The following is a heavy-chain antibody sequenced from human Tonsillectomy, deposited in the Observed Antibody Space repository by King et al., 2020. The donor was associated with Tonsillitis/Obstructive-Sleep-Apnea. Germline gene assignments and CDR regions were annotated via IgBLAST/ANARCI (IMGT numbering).Heavy chain of an antibody. Sequence: QLVQSGGVVVQPGGSLRLSCAASGFTFDDYTMHWVRQAPGKGLEWVSLISWDGGSTYYAASVKGRFTISRDNSKNSLYLQMNSLRTEDTALYYCAKDTYASGSYAFDIWGQGTMVTVSS. V-gene: IGHV3-43*01. J-gene: IGHJ3*02. CDR1: GFTFDDYT. D-gene: IGHD3-10*01. CDR3: AKDTYASGSYAFDI. CDR2: ISWDGGST.